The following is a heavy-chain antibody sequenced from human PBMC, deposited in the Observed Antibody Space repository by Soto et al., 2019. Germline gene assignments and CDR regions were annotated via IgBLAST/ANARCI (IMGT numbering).Heavy chain of an antibody. D-gene: IGHD2-2*01. Sequence: QVQVEQSGAEVRKPGASVKLSCKASGHTFTTFLLHWVRQAPGQGLQWMGVINPRSGGTSYAQKFQGRVTMTSDKSTATVYMELSSLRSEDTAVYYCASLVPAAASLWGQGALVTVSS. CDR3: ASLVPAAASL. CDR2: INPRSGGT. CDR1: GHTFTTFL. J-gene: IGHJ4*02. V-gene: IGHV1-46*01.